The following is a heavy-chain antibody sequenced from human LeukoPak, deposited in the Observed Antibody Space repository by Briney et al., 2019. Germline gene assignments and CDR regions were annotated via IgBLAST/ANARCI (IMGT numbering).Heavy chain of an antibody. Sequence: PGGSLRLSCAASGFTFSSYAMHWVRQAPGKGLEWVAVISYDGSNKYYADSVKGRFTISRDNSKNTLYLQMNSLRAKDTAVYYCPRERYYYDSSGSYYFDYWGQGTLVTVSS. CDR1: GFTFSSYA. J-gene: IGHJ4*02. D-gene: IGHD3-22*01. CDR2: ISYDGSNK. CDR3: PRERYYYDSSGSYYFDY. V-gene: IGHV3-30-3*01.